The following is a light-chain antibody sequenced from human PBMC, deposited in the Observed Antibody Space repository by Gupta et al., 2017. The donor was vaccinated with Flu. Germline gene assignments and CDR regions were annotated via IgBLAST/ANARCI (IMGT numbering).Light chain of an antibody. CDR2: WAS. Sequence: LGQWATINGKSSQSPLYSVNVMYYFSWDNQKTRQPPKRLIYWASTRESGVPHRVTGSGCGRDFSLSISSRQAEDVAVYYCQQYERHLAITFGGGTKVEIK. J-gene: IGKJ4*01. V-gene: IGKV4-1*01. CDR3: QQYERHLAIT. CDR1: QSPLYSVNVMYY.